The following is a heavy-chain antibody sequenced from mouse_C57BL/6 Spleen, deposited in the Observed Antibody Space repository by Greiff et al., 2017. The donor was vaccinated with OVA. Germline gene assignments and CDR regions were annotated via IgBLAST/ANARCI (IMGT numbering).Heavy chain of an antibody. CDR1: GYAFSSSW. V-gene: IGHV1-82*01. CDR3: ARGGVRSWYFDV. D-gene: IGHD1-1*01. CDR2: IYPGDGDT. Sequence: QVQLQQSGPELVKPGASVKISCKASGYAFSSSWMNWVKQRPGKGLEWIGRIYPGDGDTNYNGQFKGKATLTADKSSSTAYMQLSSLTSEDSAVYFCARGGVRSWYFDVWGTGTTVTVSS. J-gene: IGHJ1*03.